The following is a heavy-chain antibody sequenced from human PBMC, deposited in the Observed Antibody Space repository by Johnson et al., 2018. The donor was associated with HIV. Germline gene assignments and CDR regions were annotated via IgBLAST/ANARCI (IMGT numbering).Heavy chain of an antibody. D-gene: IGHD3-10*01. V-gene: IGHV3-30*02. J-gene: IGHJ3*02. CDR3: ARAPEVRGIDAFDI. CDR2: IRYDGSNK. Sequence: QVQLVESGGGLVKPGGSLRLSCAASGFTFSSYGMHWVRQAPGKGLEWVAFIRYDGSNKYYADSVKGRFTISRDNAKNSLSLQMNILTAEDTAVYYCARAPEVRGIDAFDIWGQGTMVTVSS. CDR1: GFTFSSYG.